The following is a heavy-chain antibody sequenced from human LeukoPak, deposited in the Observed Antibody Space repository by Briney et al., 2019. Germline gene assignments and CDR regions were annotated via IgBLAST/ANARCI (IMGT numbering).Heavy chain of an antibody. CDR2: INHNSGGT. CDR3: ARDLYCSGGTCFQSYYYYGMDV. CDR1: GYTFTGYY. D-gene: IGHD2-15*01. Sequence: GASVKVSCKASGYTFTGYYMHWVRQAPGQGLEWMGWINHNSGGTNYAQKFQGRVTMTRDTSISTAYMELSRLRSDDTAVYYCARDLYCSGGTCFQSYYYYGMDVWGQGTTVTVSS. V-gene: IGHV1-2*02. J-gene: IGHJ6*02.